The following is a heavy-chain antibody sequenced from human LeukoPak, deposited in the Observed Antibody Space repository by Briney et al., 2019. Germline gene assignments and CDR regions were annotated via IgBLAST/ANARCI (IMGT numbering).Heavy chain of an antibody. D-gene: IGHD2-2*01. CDR2: IYYSGST. CDR1: GGSISSSSYY. CDR3: AREEVYCSSTSCTPGYNWFDP. J-gene: IGHJ5*02. Sequence: PSETLSLTCTVSGGSISSSSYYWGWIRQPPGKGLEWIGSIYYSGSTYYNPSLKSRVTISVDTSKNQFSLKLSSVTAADTAVYYCAREEVYCSSTSCTPGYNWFDPWGQGTLVTVSS. V-gene: IGHV4-39*02.